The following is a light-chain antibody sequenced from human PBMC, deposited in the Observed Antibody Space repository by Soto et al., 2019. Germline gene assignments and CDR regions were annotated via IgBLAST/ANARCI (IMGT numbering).Light chain of an antibody. CDR3: QQCSTTPLT. CDR1: QNVAKNY. CDR2: DAS. J-gene: IGKJ4*01. V-gene: IGKV3-20*01. Sequence: EIVLTQSPGTLSLSPGERATLSCRASQNVAKNYLAWYQQKPGQAPRLLIDDASRRATGIPDRFSGSGSGTDFTLTISGLEPEDFAVYYCQQCSTTPLTFGGGTKVEI.